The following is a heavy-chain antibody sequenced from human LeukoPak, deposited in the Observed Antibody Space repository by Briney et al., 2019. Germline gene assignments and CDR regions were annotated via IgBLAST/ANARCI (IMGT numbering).Heavy chain of an antibody. CDR3: AREEYSYGILANYYYYYMDV. V-gene: IGHV3-53*01. J-gene: IGHJ6*03. CDR2: IYSGGST. Sequence: PGGSLRLSCAASGFTVSSNYMSWVRQAPGKGLEWVSVIYSGGSTYYADSVKGRFTISRDNSKNSLYLQMNSLRVEDTAVYYCAREEYSYGILANYYYYYMDVWGKGTTVTVSS. CDR1: GFTVSSNY. D-gene: IGHD5-18*01.